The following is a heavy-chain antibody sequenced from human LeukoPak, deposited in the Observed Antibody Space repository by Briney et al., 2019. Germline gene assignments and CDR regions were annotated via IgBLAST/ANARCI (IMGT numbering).Heavy chain of an antibody. J-gene: IGHJ4*02. Sequence: GGSLRLSCAASGFIVSTNYMSWVRQAPGKGLEWVSVIYGGGSTYYADSVKGRFTISRDNSKNSLYLQMNSLRAEDTSVYYCARHEGITMIMNWGQGTLVTVSS. CDR2: IYGGGST. D-gene: IGHD3-22*01. CDR3: ARHEGITMIMN. CDR1: GFIVSTNY. V-gene: IGHV3-66*04.